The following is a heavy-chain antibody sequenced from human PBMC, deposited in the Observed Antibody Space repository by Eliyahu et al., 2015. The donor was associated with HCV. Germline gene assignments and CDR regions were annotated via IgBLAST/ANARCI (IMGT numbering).Heavy chain of an antibody. J-gene: IGHJ5*02. Sequence: QLQLQESGPGLVKPSETLSLTCTXSXXSIXXXSYYWGWIRQPPGKGLEWIGSIYYSGSTYYXPSLKSRVTISVDTSKNQFSLKLSSVTAADTAVYYCARQVKQQLVPGWFDPWGQGTLVTVSS. CDR1: XXSIXXXSYY. CDR3: ARQVKQQLVPGWFDP. CDR2: IYYSGST. V-gene: IGHV4-39*01. D-gene: IGHD6-13*01.